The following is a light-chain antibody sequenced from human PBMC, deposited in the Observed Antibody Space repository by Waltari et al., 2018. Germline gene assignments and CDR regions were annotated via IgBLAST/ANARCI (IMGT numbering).Light chain of an antibody. V-gene: IGKV4-1*01. CDR1: QSLLYRSSNRNY. J-gene: IGKJ5*01. Sequence: DIVMTQSPDPLAVSLGERATINCKSSQSLLYRSSNRNYLAWYQQRPGQSPKLLIYWASTRESGVPDRFSGSGSRTDFTLTISSLQAEDVAIYYCQQYFTTPSFGQGTRLEIK. CDR3: QQYFTTPS. CDR2: WAS.